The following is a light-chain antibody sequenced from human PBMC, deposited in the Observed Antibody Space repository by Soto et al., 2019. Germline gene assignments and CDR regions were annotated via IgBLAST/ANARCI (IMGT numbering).Light chain of an antibody. CDR3: MQATQFPRT. Sequence: DIVMTQTPLSSPVTLGQPASISCRSSQSLVHSDDGNTYLNWLQQRPGQPPRLLIYKISNRFSGVPDRFSGSGAGTDVSLKISREEAGEVGGYYGMQATQFPRTLGQGTKLEIK. J-gene: IGKJ2*01. CDR2: KIS. V-gene: IGKV2-24*01. CDR1: QSLVHSDDGNTY.